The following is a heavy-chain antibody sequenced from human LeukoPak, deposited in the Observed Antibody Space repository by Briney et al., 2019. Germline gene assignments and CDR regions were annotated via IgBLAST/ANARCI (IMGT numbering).Heavy chain of an antibody. D-gene: IGHD4-11*01. CDR2: IRNDGSII. CDR1: GFTFSSYG. V-gene: IGHV3-30*02. J-gene: IGHJ6*03. Sequence: GGSLRLSCAASGFTFSSYGMHWIRQAPGKGLEWVAFIRNDGSIIYNADSVKGRFTISRDNSKNTLYLQMNSLRVDDTAVYYCARGLNYGDYYYYYMDVWGKGTTVTVSS. CDR3: ARGLNYGDYYYYYMDV.